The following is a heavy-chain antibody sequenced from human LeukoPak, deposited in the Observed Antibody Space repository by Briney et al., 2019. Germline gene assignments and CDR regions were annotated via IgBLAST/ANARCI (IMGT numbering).Heavy chain of an antibody. Sequence: PSETLSLTCTVSGGSISSGSYYWSWIRQPAGKGLEWIGRIYTSGSTNYNPSLKSRVTISVDTSKNQFSLKLCSVTAADTAVYYCARGGYSGSYYPFDYWGQGTLVTVSS. V-gene: IGHV4-61*02. J-gene: IGHJ4*02. CDR2: IYTSGST. CDR1: GGSISSGSYY. CDR3: ARGGYSGSYYPFDY. D-gene: IGHD1-26*01.